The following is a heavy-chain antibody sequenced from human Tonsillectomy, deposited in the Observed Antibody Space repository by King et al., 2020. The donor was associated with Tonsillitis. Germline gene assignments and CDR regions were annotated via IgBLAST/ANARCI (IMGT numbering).Heavy chain of an antibody. V-gene: IGHV4-30-4*07. J-gene: IGHJ3*02. D-gene: IGHD3-10*01. CDR2: IYYSGST. CDR3: ASILPTYYYGSVSYDYAFHI. CDR1: GGSISSGGYS. Sequence: QLQLQESGPGLVKPSQTLSLTCAVSGGSISSGGYSWSWIRQPPGKGLEWIGYIYYSGSTYYNPSLKSRVTISVDTSKNQFSLKLSSVTAADTAVYFCASILPTYYYGSVSYDYAFHIWRQGTMVTVSS.